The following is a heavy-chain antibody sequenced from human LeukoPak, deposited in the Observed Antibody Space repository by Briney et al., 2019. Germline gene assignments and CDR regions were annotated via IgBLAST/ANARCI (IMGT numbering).Heavy chain of an antibody. J-gene: IGHJ4*02. D-gene: IGHD2-2*01. CDR1: GGSISSGDYY. CDR2: IYYSGST. CDR3: VAEAAACSSTSCYPAN. Sequence: ASQTLSLTCTVSGGSISSGDYYWSWIRQPPGKGLEWIGYIYYSGSTYYNPSLKSRVTISVDTSKNQFSLKLSSVTAADTAVYYCVAEAAACSSTSCYPANWGQGTLVTVSS. V-gene: IGHV4-30-4*08.